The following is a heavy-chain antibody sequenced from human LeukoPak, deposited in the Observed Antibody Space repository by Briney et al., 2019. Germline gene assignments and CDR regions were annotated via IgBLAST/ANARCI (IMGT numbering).Heavy chain of an antibody. J-gene: IGHJ4*02. CDR2: VYTSGST. Sequence: SETLSLTCTVSGGSISSYYWSWIRQPAGKGLEWIGRVYTSGSTNYNPSLKSRVTISVGTSKNQFSLKLSSVTAADTAVYFCARTTVTVWDYWGQGTLVTVSS. V-gene: IGHV4-4*07. D-gene: IGHD4-17*01. CDR1: GGSISSYY. CDR3: ARTTVTVWDY.